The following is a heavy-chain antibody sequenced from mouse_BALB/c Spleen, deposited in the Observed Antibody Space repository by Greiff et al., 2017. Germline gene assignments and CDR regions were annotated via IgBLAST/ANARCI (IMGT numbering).Heavy chain of an antibody. Sequence: EVQLVESGGGLVQPGGSLRLSCATSGFTFTDYYMSWVRQPPGKALEWLGFIRNKANGYTTEYSASVKGRFTISRDNSQSILYLQMNTLRAEDSATYYCARDRWLPPYAMDYWGQGTSVTVSS. CDR1: GFTFTDYY. J-gene: IGHJ4*01. CDR2: IRNKANGYTT. CDR3: ARDRWLPPYAMDY. D-gene: IGHD2-3*01. V-gene: IGHV7-3*02.